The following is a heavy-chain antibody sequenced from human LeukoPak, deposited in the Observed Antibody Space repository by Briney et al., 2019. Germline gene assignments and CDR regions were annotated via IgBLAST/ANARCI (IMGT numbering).Heavy chain of an antibody. J-gene: IGHJ5*02. Sequence: ASVKVSCKASGYTFTNYDINWVRQATGQGLEWMGWMNPNSGNTSYAQKFQGRVTMTRNTSISTAYMELSSLRSEDTAVYYCARGPARSIAVRGWFDPWGQGTLVTVSS. D-gene: IGHD6-6*01. CDR3: ARGPARSIAVRGWFDP. CDR1: GYTFTNYD. V-gene: IGHV1-8*01. CDR2: MNPNSGNT.